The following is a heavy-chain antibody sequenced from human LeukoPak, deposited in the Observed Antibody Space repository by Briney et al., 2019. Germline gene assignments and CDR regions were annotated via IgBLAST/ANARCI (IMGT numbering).Heavy chain of an antibody. CDR2: ISGSGGST. J-gene: IGHJ6*04. CDR3: AKEDEGIWFGEFTTYYGMDV. Sequence: GGSLRLSCAASGFTFRSYAMNWVRQAPGKGLEWVSAISGSGGSTYYADSVKGRFTISRDNSKNTRYLQMNSLRAEDTAVYYCAKEDEGIWFGEFTTYYGMDVWGKGSTVTVSS. V-gene: IGHV3-23*01. CDR1: GFTFRSYA. D-gene: IGHD3-10*01.